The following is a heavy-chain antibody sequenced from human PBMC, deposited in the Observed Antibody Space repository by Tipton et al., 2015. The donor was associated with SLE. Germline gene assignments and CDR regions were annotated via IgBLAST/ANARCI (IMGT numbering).Heavy chain of an antibody. CDR2: IYYSGST. D-gene: IGHD6-13*01. V-gene: IGHV4-59*11. CDR1: GGSISSHY. Sequence: LRLSCTVSGGSISSHYWSWIRQPPGKGLEWIGYIYYSGSTYYNPSLKSRVTISVDTSKNQFSLKLSSVTAADTAVYYCARGGLKQQLDYYYYMDVWGKGTTVTVSS. J-gene: IGHJ6*03. CDR3: ARGGLKQQLDYYYYMDV.